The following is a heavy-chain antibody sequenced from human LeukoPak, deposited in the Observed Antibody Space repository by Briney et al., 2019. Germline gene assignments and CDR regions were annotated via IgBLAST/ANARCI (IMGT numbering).Heavy chain of an antibody. CDR2: ISGSGGST. J-gene: IGHJ4*02. CDR3: ATGRRGGGSCFDY. V-gene: IGHV3-23*01. CDR1: GFTFSSYA. D-gene: IGHD2-15*01. Sequence: GGSLRLSCAASGFTFSSYAMSWVRQAPGKGLEWVSAISGSGGSTYYADSVKGRFTISRDNSKNTLYLQMNSLRAEDTAVYYCATGRRGGGSCFDYWGQGTLVTVSS.